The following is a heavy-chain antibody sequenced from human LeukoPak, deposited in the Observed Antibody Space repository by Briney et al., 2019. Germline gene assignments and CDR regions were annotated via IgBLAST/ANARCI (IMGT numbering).Heavy chain of an antibody. D-gene: IGHD4-17*01. CDR2: INHSGST. CDR1: GGSFSGYY. CDR3: ASSGRMTTVTTAFHY. V-gene: IGHV4-34*01. Sequence: PSETLSLTCAVYGGSFSGYYWSWIRQPPEKGLEWIGEINHSGSTNYNPSLKSRVTISVDTSKNQFSLKLSSVTAADTAVYYCASSGRMTTVTTAFHYWGQGTLVTVSS. J-gene: IGHJ4*02.